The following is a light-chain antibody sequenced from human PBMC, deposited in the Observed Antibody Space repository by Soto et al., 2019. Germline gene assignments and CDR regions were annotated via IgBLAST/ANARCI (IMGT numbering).Light chain of an antibody. CDR3: SSYTTSSTVV. CDR2: DVN. J-gene: IGLJ2*01. CDR1: SSDVGAYNY. Sequence: QSALTQPASVSGSPGQSISISCTGTSSDVGAYNYVTWYQHHPGKVPQLLIYDVNNRPSGVSNRFSGSKSGNTASLTISGLQVEDEADYYCSSYTTSSTVVFGGGTKLTVL. V-gene: IGLV2-14*03.